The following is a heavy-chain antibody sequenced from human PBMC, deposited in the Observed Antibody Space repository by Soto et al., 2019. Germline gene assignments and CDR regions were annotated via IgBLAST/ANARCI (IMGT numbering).Heavy chain of an antibody. D-gene: IGHD3-10*02. CDR2: IYPGDSDT. J-gene: IGHJ4*02. V-gene: IGHV5-51*01. CDR3: ARRVLRETHFDY. Sequence: GESLKISCKASGYIFSNQWIGWVRQVPGKGLECVGIIYPGDSDTRYSPSFQGQVTISADKSISTAYLQWNSLKASDTAMYYCARRVLRETHFDYWGQGTLVTVSS. CDR1: GYIFSNQW.